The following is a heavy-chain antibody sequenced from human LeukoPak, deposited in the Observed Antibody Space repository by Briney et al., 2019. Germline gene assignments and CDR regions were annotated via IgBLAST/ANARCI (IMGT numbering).Heavy chain of an antibody. CDR2: ISYDGSNK. CDR3: AKAGSAYYYYYGMDV. J-gene: IGHJ6*02. Sequence: GGSLRLSCAASGFTFSSYGMHWVRQAPGKGLEWVAVISYDGSNKYYADSVKGRFTISRDNSKNTLYLQMNSLRAEDTAVYYCAKAGSAYYYYYGMDVWGQGTTVTVSS. CDR1: GFTFSSYG. V-gene: IGHV3-30*18. D-gene: IGHD3-10*01.